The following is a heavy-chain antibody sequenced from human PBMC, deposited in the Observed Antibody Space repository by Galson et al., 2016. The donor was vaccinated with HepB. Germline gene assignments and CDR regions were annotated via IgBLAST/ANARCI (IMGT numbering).Heavy chain of an antibody. D-gene: IGHD2-21*02. J-gene: IGHJ6*02. CDR3: AREGGDVYYSASPYHYYYKGMHV. V-gene: IGHV3-74*01. CDR2: INSDGSRI. Sequence: SLRLSCATSGFTFDTYWMHWVRQAPGKGLAWVSRINSDGSRISYADSLKGRFTISRDNAKKTLYLQMSNLTADDTAVYYCAREGGDVYYSASPYHYYYKGMHVWGHGTTVTVSS. CDR1: GFTFDTYW.